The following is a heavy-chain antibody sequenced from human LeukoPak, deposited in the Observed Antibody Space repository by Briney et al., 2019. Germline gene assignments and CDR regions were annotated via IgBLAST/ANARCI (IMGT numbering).Heavy chain of an antibody. J-gene: IGHJ4*02. Sequence: GGSLRLSCAASGFTFSSYWMSWVRQAPGKGLEWVGRIKSKTDGGTTDYAAPVKGRFTISRDDSKNTLYLQMNSLKTEDTAVYYCTTGFSEMATIPAIDYWGRGTLVTVSS. CDR3: TTGFSEMATIPAIDY. V-gene: IGHV3-15*01. D-gene: IGHD5-24*01. CDR2: IKSKTDGGTT. CDR1: GFTFSSYW.